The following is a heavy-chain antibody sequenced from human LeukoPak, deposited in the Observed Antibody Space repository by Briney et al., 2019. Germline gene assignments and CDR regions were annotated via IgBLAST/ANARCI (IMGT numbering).Heavy chain of an antibody. D-gene: IGHD3-10*01. J-gene: IGHJ5*02. Sequence: LETLSLTCAVYGGSFSGYYWSWIRQPPGKGLEWIGEINHSGSTNYNPSLKSRVTISVDTSKNQFSLKLSSVTAADTAVYYCARRVPYGSGRRWFDPWGQGTLVTVSS. CDR2: INHSGST. CDR3: ARRVPYGSGRRWFDP. CDR1: GGSFSGYY. V-gene: IGHV4-34*01.